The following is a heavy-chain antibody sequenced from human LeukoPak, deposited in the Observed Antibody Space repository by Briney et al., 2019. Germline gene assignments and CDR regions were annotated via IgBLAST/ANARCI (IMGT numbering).Heavy chain of an antibody. Sequence: PGGSLRLSCAGTGFIFSNYAMSWVRQAPGKGLEWVSSLSGLSGGTDYADSVKGRFTMSRDKSKNMVYLQMNSLNFEDTALYYCAKGTSMFYDAFDVWGQGTFVTVSS. D-gene: IGHD3-10*02. CDR2: LSGLSGGT. CDR3: AKGTSMFYDAFDV. CDR1: GFIFSNYA. V-gene: IGHV3-23*01. J-gene: IGHJ3*01.